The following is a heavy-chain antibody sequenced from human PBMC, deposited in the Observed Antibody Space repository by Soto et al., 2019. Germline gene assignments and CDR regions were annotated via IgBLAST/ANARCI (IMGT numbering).Heavy chain of an antibody. CDR3: ATEWIQLNGAGWFDP. V-gene: IGHV5-10-1*01. Sequence: PGESLKISCKGSGYSFTSYWISWVRQMPGKGLEWMGRIDPSDSYTNYSPSFQGHVTISADKSISTAYLQWSSLKASDTAMYYCATEWIQLNGAGWFDPWGQGTLVTVPS. D-gene: IGHD5-18*01. J-gene: IGHJ5*02. CDR2: IDPSDSYT. CDR1: GYSFTSYW.